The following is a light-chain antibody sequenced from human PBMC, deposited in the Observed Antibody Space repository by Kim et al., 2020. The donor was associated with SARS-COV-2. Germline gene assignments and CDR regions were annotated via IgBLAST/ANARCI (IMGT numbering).Light chain of an antibody. J-gene: IGKJ1*01. CDR1: QSISSW. V-gene: IGKV1-5*01. Sequence: DIQMTQSPSTLSASVGDRVTITCRASQSISSWLAWYQQKPGKAPKLLIYNASTLESGVPSRFSGSGSGTEFTLTISSLQPDDFATYYCQQDNSYPCTFGQGTKVDIK. CDR2: NAS. CDR3: QQDNSYPCT.